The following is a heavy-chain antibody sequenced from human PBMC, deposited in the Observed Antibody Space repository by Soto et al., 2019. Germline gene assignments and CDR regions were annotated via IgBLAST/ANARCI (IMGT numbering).Heavy chain of an antibody. CDR3: ARDRRSSTLGY. D-gene: IGHD6-6*01. Sequence: EVQLVESGGGLVQPGGSLRLSCAVSGVSVSSNYMSWVRQAPGKGLEWVSVIYGGDSTYYADSVKGSFSISRDNPKNPVYPNTNSLRAEDTAVYYGARDRRSSTLGYWGQGTLVTVSS. J-gene: IGHJ4*02. V-gene: IGHV3-66*01. CDR2: IYGGDST. CDR1: GVSVSSNY.